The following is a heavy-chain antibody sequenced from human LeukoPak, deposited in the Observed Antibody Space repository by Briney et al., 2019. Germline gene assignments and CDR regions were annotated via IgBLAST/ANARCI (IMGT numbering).Heavy chain of an antibody. D-gene: IGHD6-19*01. CDR3: AKDPAPFNFIAVAFDY. V-gene: IGHV6-1*01. CDR2: TYYRSKWYN. CDR1: GDSVSSNSAA. Sequence: SQTRSLTCAISGDSVSSNSAAWNWIRQSPSRGLEWLGRTYYRSKWYNDYAVSVKSRITINPDTSKNQFSLQLNSVTPEDTAVYYCAKDPAPFNFIAVAFDYWGQGTLVTVSP. J-gene: IGHJ4*02.